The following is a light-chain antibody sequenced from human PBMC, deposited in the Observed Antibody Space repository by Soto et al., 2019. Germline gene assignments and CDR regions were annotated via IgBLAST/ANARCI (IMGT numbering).Light chain of an antibody. J-gene: IGKJ5*01. CDR3: QQRSNWPT. CDR2: DAS. Sequence: IVWTHSPATLSLSRGEIATLSFRASQSVSSYLAWYQQKPGQAPRLLIYDASNRATGIPARFSGSGSGTDFTLTISSLEPEDFAVYYCQQRSNWPTFGQGTRLEIK. CDR1: QSVSSY. V-gene: IGKV3-11*01.